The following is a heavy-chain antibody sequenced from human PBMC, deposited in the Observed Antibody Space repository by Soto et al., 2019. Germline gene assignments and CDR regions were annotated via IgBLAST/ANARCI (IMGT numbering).Heavy chain of an antibody. CDR2: IYHTGNA. Sequence: SETLSLTCSVSGDSISNSRFYWAWTRQPPGEGLEWIGSIYHTGNAYYNPSLKSRVTIFVDTSKNQFSLKLTSVTAADTALYYCARDYFDSSDYTTNWFDPWGQGALVTVS. D-gene: IGHD3-22*01. CDR1: GDSISNSRFY. J-gene: IGHJ5*02. CDR3: ARDYFDSSDYTTNWFDP. V-gene: IGHV4-39*01.